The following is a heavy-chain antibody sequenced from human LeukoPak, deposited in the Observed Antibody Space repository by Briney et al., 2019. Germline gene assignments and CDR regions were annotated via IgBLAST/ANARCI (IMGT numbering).Heavy chain of an antibody. V-gene: IGHV3-74*01. CDR2: INSDGSST. D-gene: IGHD3-3*01. J-gene: IGHJ4*02. CDR1: GFTFGDYA. Sequence: GGSLRLSCTASGFTFGDYAMSWVRQAPGKGLVWVSRINSDGSSTSYADSVKGRFTISRDNAKNTLYLQMSSLRAEDTAVYYCARDFFWSGYYVDYGGQGTLVTVSS. CDR3: ARDFFWSGYYVDY.